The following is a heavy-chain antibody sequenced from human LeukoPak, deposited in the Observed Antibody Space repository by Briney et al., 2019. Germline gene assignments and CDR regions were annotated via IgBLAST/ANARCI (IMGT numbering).Heavy chain of an antibody. Sequence: SETLSLTCTVSGGSISSYYWSWIRQPPGKGLEWIGYIYYSGSTNYNPSLKSRVTISVDTSKNQFSLKLSSVTAADTAVYYCARGSSIAARPSDYWGQGTLATVSS. J-gene: IGHJ4*02. CDR3: ARGSSIAARPSDY. D-gene: IGHD6-6*01. CDR1: GGSISSYY. V-gene: IGHV4-59*01. CDR2: IYYSGST.